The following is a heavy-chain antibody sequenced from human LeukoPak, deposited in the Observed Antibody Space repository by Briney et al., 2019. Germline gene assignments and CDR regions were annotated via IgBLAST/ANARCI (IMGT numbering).Heavy chain of an antibody. CDR3: VFDYVWGSYRQFDY. J-gene: IGHJ4*02. D-gene: IGHD3-16*02. Sequence: GASVKVSCKASGYTFTDYYLHWVRQAPGQGLEWMGWINPNSGGTNYAQKFQGRVTMTRDTSISTAYMELSRLRSDDTAVYYCVFDYVWGSYRQFDYWGQGTLVTVSS. CDR1: GYTFTDYY. CDR2: INPNSGGT. V-gene: IGHV1-2*02.